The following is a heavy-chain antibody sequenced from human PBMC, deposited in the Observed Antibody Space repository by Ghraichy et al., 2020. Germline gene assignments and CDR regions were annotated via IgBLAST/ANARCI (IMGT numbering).Heavy chain of an antibody. J-gene: IGHJ4*02. Sequence: LSLTCAASGFTFSNAWMSWVRQAPGKGLEWVGRIKSKTDGGTTDYAAPVKGRFTISRDDSKNTLYLQMNSLKTEDTAVYYCTTRHYYDSSGYYYPPGGAYYWGQGTLVTVSS. V-gene: IGHV3-15*01. CDR2: IKSKTDGGTT. CDR3: TTRHYYDSSGYYYPPGGAYY. D-gene: IGHD3-22*01. CDR1: GFTFSNAW.